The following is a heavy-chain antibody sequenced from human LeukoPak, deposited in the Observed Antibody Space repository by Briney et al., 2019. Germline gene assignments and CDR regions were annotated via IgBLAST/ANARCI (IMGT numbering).Heavy chain of an antibody. CDR3: ARERRSSNWFDP. V-gene: IGHV4-59*01. CDR1: GGSISSYY. J-gene: IGHJ5*02. CDR2: IYYSGST. Sequence: SETLSHTCTVSGGSISSYYWSWIRQPPGKGLEWIGYIYYSGSTNYNPSLKSRVTISVDTSKNQFSLKLSSVTAADTAVYYCARERRSSNWFDPWGQGTLVTVSS.